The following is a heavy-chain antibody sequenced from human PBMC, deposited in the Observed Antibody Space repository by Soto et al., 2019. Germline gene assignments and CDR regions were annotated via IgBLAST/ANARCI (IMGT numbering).Heavy chain of an antibody. D-gene: IGHD6-19*01. V-gene: IGHV3-15*01. CDR3: TTGPKSRSGWFVDY. CDR2: IKIKTDGGTT. CDR1: GFTFSNAW. Sequence: GGSLRLSCAASGFTFSNAWMSWVRQAPGKGLEWVGRIKIKTDGGTTDYAAPIKDRFTISRDDSKNTLYLQMNSLKTEDTAVYYCTTGPKSRSGWFVDYWGQGTLVTVSS. J-gene: IGHJ4*02.